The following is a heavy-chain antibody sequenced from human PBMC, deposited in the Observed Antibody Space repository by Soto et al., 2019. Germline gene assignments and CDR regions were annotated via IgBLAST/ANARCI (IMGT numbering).Heavy chain of an antibody. J-gene: IGHJ4*02. V-gene: IGHV1-46*01. Sequence: ASVKVSCKASGYTFTTYYMHWVRQAPGQGLEWMGIINPSGGSTSYAQKFQGRFTISRDNAKNSLYLQMNSLRAEDTAVYYCAREEDGYNTGLDYWGQGTLVTVSS. CDR1: GYTFTTYY. CDR2: INPSGGST. D-gene: IGHD5-12*01. CDR3: AREEDGYNTGLDY.